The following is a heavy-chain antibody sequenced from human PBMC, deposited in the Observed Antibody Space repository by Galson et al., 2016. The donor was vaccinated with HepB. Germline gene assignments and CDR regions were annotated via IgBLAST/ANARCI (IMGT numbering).Heavy chain of an antibody. J-gene: IGHJ5*02. CDR2: VYYSGSS. V-gene: IGHV4-39*01. D-gene: IGHD3-10*02. CDR3: AKGPRMSGDWSTP. CDR1: GGSISNSGYY. Sequence: TLSLTCTVSGGSISNSGYYWSWFRQPPGQGLEWIGTVYYSGSSYYTPSLRIRATISIDSSQNQFSLNLTSATATDTAVYYCAKGPRMSGDWSTPWGQGRLVTVSS.